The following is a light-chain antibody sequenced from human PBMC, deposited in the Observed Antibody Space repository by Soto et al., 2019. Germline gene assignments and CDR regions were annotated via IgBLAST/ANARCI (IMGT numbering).Light chain of an antibody. CDR3: CSYAGSGTYV. CDR1: SGDVGTYDL. Sequence: QSALTQPASVSGSPGQSITISYTGTSGDVGTYDLVSWYQQHPGKVPRLIIYEATKRPSEVSHRFSGYKSGNKASLTISGVQAEDEADYYCCSYAGSGTYVFGTGTKVTVL. CDR2: EAT. V-gene: IGLV2-23*01. J-gene: IGLJ1*01.